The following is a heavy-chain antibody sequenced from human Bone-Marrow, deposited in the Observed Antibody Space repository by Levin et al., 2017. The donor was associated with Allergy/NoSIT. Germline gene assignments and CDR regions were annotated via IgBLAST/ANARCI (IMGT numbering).Heavy chain of an antibody. Sequence: SETLSLTCAVYGESLDGYYWSWIRQPPGKGLEWLADINHSGDSKYNPSLKSRVTVSVDTSKNQVSLMLSSVAAADMAVYYCARGSRIKFGLIVGRWFDPWGQGILVTVSS. J-gene: IGHJ5*02. D-gene: IGHD3/OR15-3a*01. V-gene: IGHV4-34*01. CDR2: INHSGDS. CDR3: ARGSRIKFGLIVGRWFDP. CDR1: GESLDGYY.